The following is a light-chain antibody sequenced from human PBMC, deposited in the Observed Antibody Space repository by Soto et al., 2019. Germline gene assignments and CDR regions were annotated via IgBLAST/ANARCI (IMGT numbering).Light chain of an antibody. Sequence: ILLTQSPDSLTLSPGERSTLSCRASQSVSSYLAWYQQKPGQAPRLLIYDTSTRASGVPARFSGSRSGTEFTLTINSLQSEDFAIYYCQTYNSWPLTFGGGTKVDI. V-gene: IGKV3-15*01. J-gene: IGKJ4*02. CDR1: QSVSSY. CDR2: DTS. CDR3: QTYNSWPLT.